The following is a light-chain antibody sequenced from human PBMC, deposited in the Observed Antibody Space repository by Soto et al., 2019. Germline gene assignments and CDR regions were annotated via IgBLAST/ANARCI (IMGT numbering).Light chain of an antibody. CDR3: SSYTNINTRACV. V-gene: IGLV2-14*01. CDR2: EVS. CDR1: SSDVGGYKY. J-gene: IGLJ1*01. Sequence: QSALTQPASVSESPGRSITIYCAGTSSDVGGYKYVSWYQQHPGKAPKLMIYEVSTRPSGVSNRFSGSKSGNTASLTISGLQAEDEAEYYCSSYTNINTRACVFGTGTKVTVL.